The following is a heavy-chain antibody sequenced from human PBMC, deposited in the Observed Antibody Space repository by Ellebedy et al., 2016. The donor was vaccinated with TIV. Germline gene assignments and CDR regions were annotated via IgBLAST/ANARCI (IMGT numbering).Heavy chain of an antibody. CDR1: GYTFTSYG. Sequence: AASVKVSCKASGYTFTSYGITWVRQAPGQGLEWMGWMNPNSGNTGYAQKFQGRVTMTRNTSISTAYMELSSLRSEDTAVYYCARGGRTTVAPWGQGTLVTVSS. V-gene: IGHV1-8*01. CDR2: MNPNSGNT. CDR3: ARGGRTTVAP. D-gene: IGHD4-23*01. J-gene: IGHJ4*02.